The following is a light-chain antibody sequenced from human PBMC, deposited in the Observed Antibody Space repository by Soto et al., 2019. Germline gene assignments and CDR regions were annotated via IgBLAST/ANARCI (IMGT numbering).Light chain of an antibody. V-gene: IGKV3-20*01. J-gene: IGKJ1*01. CDR2: GAS. CDR3: QKYGSSPPWT. CDR1: QSVSRSY. Sequence: EIVLTQSPGTLSLSPGERATLSCRASQSVSRSYLAWYQQKPGQAPRLLIDGASGRATGIPDRFSGSGAGTVFTLTISGLEPEDFALYYCQKYGSSPPWTFGQGTKVESK.